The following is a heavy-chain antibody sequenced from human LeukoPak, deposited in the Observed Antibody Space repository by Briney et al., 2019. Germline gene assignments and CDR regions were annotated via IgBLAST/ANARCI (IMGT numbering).Heavy chain of an antibody. CDR1: GGSISSSSYY. J-gene: IGHJ4*02. Sequence: SETLSLTCTVSGGSISSSSYYWGWIRQPPGKGLEWIGSIYYSGSTYYNPSLKSRVTISVDTSKNQFSLKLSSVTAADTAVYYCASLDKLRYFDWLLPGGYFDYWGQGTLVTVSS. CDR2: IYYSGST. D-gene: IGHD3-9*01. CDR3: ASLDKLRYFDWLLPGGYFDY. V-gene: IGHV4-39*07.